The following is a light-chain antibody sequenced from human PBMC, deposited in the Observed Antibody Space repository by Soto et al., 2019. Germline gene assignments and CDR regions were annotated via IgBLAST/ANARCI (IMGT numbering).Light chain of an antibody. Sequence: EIVLLQSQGTMSLSPGERSTLSCRARHTISSSYLAWYQQKPGQAPRLLMYGISRRATGIPDRFSGSGSGTDFTLTITRLEPEDFAVYSCQQYVTSSPRTVGQRTKVDIK. CDR1: HTISSSY. J-gene: IGKJ1*01. V-gene: IGKV3-20*01. CDR2: GIS. CDR3: QQYVTSSPRT.